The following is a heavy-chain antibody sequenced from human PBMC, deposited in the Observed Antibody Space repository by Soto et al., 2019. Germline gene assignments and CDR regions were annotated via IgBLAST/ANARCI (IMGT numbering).Heavy chain of an antibody. CDR3: ARGAFCGGAPGCRDMDV. V-gene: IGHV1-18*01. CDR2: ISAYNGNT. CDR1: GYTFISHS. J-gene: IGHJ6*02. Sequence: QIQLVQSGGEVKKPGASVKVSCRSSGYTFISHSITWVRQAPGQGLEWMGRISAYNGNTNYAQKLQGRVTMSTDASTNTAYMELRSLRPDDTAVYYCARGAFCGGAPGCRDMDVWGQGTTVTVSS. D-gene: IGHD2-21*01.